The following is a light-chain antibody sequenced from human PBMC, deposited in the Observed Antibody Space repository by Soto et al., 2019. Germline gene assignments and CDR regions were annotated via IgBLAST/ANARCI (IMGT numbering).Light chain of an antibody. J-gene: IGKJ4*01. CDR1: QSISSW. Sequence: DIQMTQSPSTLSASVGDRVTITCRASQSISSWLAWYQQKPGKAPKLLIYDASSLESGVPSRFSGSVSGTEFTLTVSSLQPDDFATYYCQQYNSYSRLTFGGGTKVEIK. CDR2: DAS. CDR3: QQYNSYSRLT. V-gene: IGKV1-5*01.